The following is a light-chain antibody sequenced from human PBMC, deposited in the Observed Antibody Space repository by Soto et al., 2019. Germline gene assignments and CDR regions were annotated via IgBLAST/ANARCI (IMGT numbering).Light chain of an antibody. Sequence: AIQMTQSPSSLSASVGDRVTITCRASQDIRNDLGWYQQKPGKAPKLLIYAASRLNSGVPSRFSGSGSGTDFTLTISSLQPEDFAAYYCQQYNSYSHTFGQGTKLEIK. CDR2: AAS. CDR1: QDIRND. J-gene: IGKJ2*01. V-gene: IGKV1-6*01. CDR3: QQYNSYSHT.